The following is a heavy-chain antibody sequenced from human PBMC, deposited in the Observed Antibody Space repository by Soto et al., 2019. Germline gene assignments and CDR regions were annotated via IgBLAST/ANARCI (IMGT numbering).Heavy chain of an antibody. V-gene: IGHV5-51*01. Sequence: TGESLKISCKGSGYSFTSYWIGWVRQMPGKGLEWMGIIYPGDSDTRYSPSFQGQVTISANKSISTAYLQWSSLKASDTAMYYCATTTDYYYYGMDVWGQGTTVTVSS. CDR3: ATTTDYYYYGMDV. J-gene: IGHJ6*02. CDR1: GYSFTSYW. D-gene: IGHD1-1*01. CDR2: IYPGDSDT.